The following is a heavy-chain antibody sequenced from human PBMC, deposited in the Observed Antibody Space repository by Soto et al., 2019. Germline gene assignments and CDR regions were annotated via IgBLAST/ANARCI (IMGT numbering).Heavy chain of an antibody. CDR2: IKQDGSEK. CDR3: ARDDSYGSLVFDY. D-gene: IGHD5-18*01. Sequence: GGSLRLSCAASGFTFSSYWMSWVRQAPGKGLEWVANIKQDGSEKYYVDSVKGRFTISRDNAKNSLYLQMNSLRAEDTAVYYCARDDSYGSLVFDYWGQGTLVTVSS. V-gene: IGHV3-7*01. CDR1: GFTFSSYW. J-gene: IGHJ4*02.